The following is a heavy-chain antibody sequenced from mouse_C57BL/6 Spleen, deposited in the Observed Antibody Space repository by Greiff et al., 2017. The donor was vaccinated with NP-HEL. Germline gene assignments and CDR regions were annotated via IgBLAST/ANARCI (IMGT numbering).Heavy chain of an antibody. Sequence: QVQLQQSGAELVRPGASVTLSCKASGYTFTDYEMHWVKQTPVHGLEWIGAIDPETGGTAYNQKFKGKAILTADKSSSTAYMELRSLTSEDSAVYYCTRSDDYGNYGCDYWGQGTTLTVSS. D-gene: IGHD2-1*01. V-gene: IGHV1-15*01. CDR3: TRSDDYGNYGCDY. CDR1: GYTFTDYE. J-gene: IGHJ2*01. CDR2: IDPETGGT.